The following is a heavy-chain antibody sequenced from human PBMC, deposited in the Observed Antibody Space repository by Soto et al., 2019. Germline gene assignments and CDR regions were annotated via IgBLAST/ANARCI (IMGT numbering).Heavy chain of an antibody. V-gene: IGHV5-10-1*01. J-gene: IGHJ5*02. Sequence: GESLKISCKGSGYSFTSYWISWVRQMPGKGLEWMGRIDPSDSYTNYSPSFQGHVTISADKSISTAYLQWSSLKASDTAMYYCERKRRYYGNWFDTWGQGTLVTVSS. CDR1: GYSFTSYW. D-gene: IGHD3-22*01. CDR2: IDPSDSYT. CDR3: ERKRRYYGNWFDT.